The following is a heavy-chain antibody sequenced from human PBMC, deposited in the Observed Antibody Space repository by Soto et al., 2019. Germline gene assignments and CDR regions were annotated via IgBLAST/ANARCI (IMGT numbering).Heavy chain of an antibody. CDR3: ARDGQGSSSSRFNWFDP. J-gene: IGHJ5*02. V-gene: IGHV3-21*01. Sequence: PGGSLILSCAASGFTFSSYSMNWVRQAPGKGLEWVSSISSSSSYVYYADSVKGRFTISRDNAKNSLYLQMNSLRAEDTAVYYCARDGQGSSSSRFNWFDPWGQGTLVTVSS. D-gene: IGHD6-6*01. CDR2: ISSSSSYV. CDR1: GFTFSSYS.